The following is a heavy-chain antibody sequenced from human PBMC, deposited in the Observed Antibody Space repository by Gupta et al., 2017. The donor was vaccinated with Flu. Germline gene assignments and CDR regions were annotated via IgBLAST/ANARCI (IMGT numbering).Heavy chain of an antibody. J-gene: IGHJ4*02. D-gene: IGHD3-22*01. V-gene: IGHV3-23*01. CDR2: ISGSGTIT. Sequence: WVRQAAGKGLEWVSGISGSGTITYYADSVKGRFTISRDNSKNTLYLQMNSLRAEDTAVYYCAKDSRHFDSSKYYPILASDWGQGTLVTVSS. CDR3: AKDSRHFDSSKYYPILASD.